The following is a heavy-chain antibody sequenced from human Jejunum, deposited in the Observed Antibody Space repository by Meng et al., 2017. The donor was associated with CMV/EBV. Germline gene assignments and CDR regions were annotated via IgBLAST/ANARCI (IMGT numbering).Heavy chain of an antibody. J-gene: IGHJ5*01. Sequence: GFALGRYGRSWVRQAPGKGLEWGANINPDGSVRHYLDSVKGRFTISRDSGKNSLYLQMNSLRAEDTAVFYCARDQAGTPMGWFDSWGQGTLVTVSS. CDR2: INPDGSVR. CDR1: GFALGRYG. D-gene: IGHD3-10*01. CDR3: ARDQAGTPMGWFDS. V-gene: IGHV3-7*01.